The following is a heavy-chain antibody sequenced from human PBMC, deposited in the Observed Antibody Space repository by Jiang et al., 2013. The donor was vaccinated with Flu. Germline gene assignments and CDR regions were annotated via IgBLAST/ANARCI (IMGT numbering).Heavy chain of an antibody. D-gene: IGHD1-26*01. V-gene: IGHV4-30-4*01. Sequence: SISSGDYYWSWIRQPPGKGLEWIGYIYYSGSTYYNPSLKSRVTISVDTSKNQFSLKLSSVTAADTAVYYCARARWELTAHYWGQGTLVTVSS. CDR2: IYYSGST. CDR3: ARARWELTAHY. CDR1: SISSGDYY. J-gene: IGHJ4*02.